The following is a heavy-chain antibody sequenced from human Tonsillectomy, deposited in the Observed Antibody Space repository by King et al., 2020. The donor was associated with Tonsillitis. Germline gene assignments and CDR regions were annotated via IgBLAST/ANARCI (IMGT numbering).Heavy chain of an antibody. CDR1: GFSLSTSGVG. V-gene: IGHV2-5*01. Sequence: TLKESGPALVKPTQTLTLTCTFSGFSLSTSGVGVGWIRQPPGKALECLAVIYWNDETRYSPSLKSRLTITKDTSKNQVVLTMTNVDPVDTATYYCAHTPCYFGSGSYYNPGGMACWGQGTTVTVSS. J-gene: IGHJ6*02. CDR3: AHTPCYFGSGSYYNPGGMAC. CDR2: IYWNDET. D-gene: IGHD3-10*01.